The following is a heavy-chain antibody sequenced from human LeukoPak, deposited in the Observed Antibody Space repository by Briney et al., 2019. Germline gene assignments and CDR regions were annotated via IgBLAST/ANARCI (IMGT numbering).Heavy chain of an antibody. CDR1: GYTFTSYD. CDR2: MNPNSGNT. J-gene: IGHJ6*03. CDR3: ARPGASDYYYYYMDV. D-gene: IGHD3-10*01. Sequence: ASVTVSCKASGYTFTSYDINWVRQAPGQGLEWMGWMNPNSGNTGYAQKFQGRVTMTRNTSISTAYMELSSLRSEDTAVYYCARPGASDYYYYYMDVWCKGTTVTVSS. V-gene: IGHV1-8*01.